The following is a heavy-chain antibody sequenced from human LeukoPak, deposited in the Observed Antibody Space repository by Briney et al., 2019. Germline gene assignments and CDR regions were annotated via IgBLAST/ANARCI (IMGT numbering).Heavy chain of an antibody. J-gene: IGHJ4*02. CDR3: ARGGTFGYGF. CDR2: INHSGST. CDR1: GGPFSGYY. V-gene: IGHV4-34*01. D-gene: IGHD5-18*01. Sequence: SETLSLTCAVYGGPFSGYYWSWIRQPPGKGLEWIGEINHSGSTNYNPSLKSRVTISVDTSKNQFSLKLSSVTAADTAVYDCARGGTFGYGFWGQGTLVTVSS.